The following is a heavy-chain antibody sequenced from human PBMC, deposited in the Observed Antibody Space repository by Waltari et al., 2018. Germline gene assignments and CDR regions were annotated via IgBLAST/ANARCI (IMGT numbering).Heavy chain of an antibody. V-gene: IGHV3-7*03. J-gene: IGHJ4*02. Sequence: EVQLVESGGGLVPPGGSLRLSCAASGFSFSRYWMTWSRQAPGTGLEWVATIKPDGSGKFYVDSGKGRFSISRDNAKNSLYLQMNSLRAEDTAIFYCARMGAGRAPDYWGQGTLVTVSS. CDR2: IKPDGSGK. D-gene: IGHD3-16*01. CDR3: ARMGAGRAPDY. CDR1: GFSFSRYW.